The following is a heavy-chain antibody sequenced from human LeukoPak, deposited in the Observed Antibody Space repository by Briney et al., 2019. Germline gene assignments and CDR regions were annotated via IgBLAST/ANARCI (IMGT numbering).Heavy chain of an antibody. V-gene: IGHV4-59*01. CDR1: GGSISPYH. D-gene: IGHD5-24*01. CDR3: TRDRRDGYNYVDY. CDR2: ISYSGST. Sequence: SETLSLTCTVSGGSISPYHWSWIRQPPGKGLEWIGYISYSGSTDYNPSLKSRVSISLDTSKNQFSLKLNSVTAADTAVYYCTRDRRDGYNYVDYWAREPWSPSPQ. J-gene: IGHJ4*02.